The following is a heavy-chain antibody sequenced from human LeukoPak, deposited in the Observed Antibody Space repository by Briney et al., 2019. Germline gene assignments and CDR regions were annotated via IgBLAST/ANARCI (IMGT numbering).Heavy chain of an antibody. D-gene: IGHD3-10*02. J-gene: IGHJ6*04. CDR2: INHSGST. CDR3: AELGITMIGGV. Sequence: SETLSLTCAVYGESFSGYYWSWIRQPPGKGLEWIGEINHSGSTNYNPSLKSRVTISVDTSKNQFSLKLSSVTAADTAVYYCAELGITMIGGVWGKGTTVTISS. V-gene: IGHV4-34*01. CDR1: GESFSGYY.